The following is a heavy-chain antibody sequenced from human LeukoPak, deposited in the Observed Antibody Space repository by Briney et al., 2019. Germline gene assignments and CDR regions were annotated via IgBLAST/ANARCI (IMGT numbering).Heavy chain of an antibody. D-gene: IGHD6-13*01. CDR1: GFTFSSYS. CDR2: INSDGSST. CDR3: ARDIAAAGRPLNY. J-gene: IGHJ4*02. V-gene: IGHV3-74*01. Sequence: GGSLRLSCAASGFTFSSYSMNWVRQAPGKGLVWVSRINSDGSSTSYADSVKGRFTISRDNAKNTLYLQMNSLRAEDTAVYYCARDIAAAGRPLNYWGQGTLVTVSS.